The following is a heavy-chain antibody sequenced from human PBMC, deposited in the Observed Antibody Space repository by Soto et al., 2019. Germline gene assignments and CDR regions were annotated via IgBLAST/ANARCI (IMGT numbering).Heavy chain of an antibody. D-gene: IGHD3-22*01. CDR3: VTNSFNSSGYYFDAYDI. Sequence: QVQLRESGPGLVRPSQPLSLTCAVSGYSITSGGYFWTWIPQHPGEGLAWIGYIHYSGTTYFNPSLESRFSISLDTSKNQFSLKMNSVTAADTAMYCCVTNSFNSSGYYFDAYDIWGQGTMVTVSS. J-gene: IGHJ3*02. V-gene: IGHV4-31*11. CDR2: IHYSGTT. CDR1: GYSITSGGYF.